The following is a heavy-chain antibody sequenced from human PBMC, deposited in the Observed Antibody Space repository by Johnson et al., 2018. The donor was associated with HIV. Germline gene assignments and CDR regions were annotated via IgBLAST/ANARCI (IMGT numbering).Heavy chain of an antibody. CDR3: AKERSFTADAFDI. J-gene: IGHJ3*02. CDR2: VSWNGSRT. D-gene: IGHD3-10*01. Sequence: VQLVESGGGVVRPGESLRLSCATSGFTFDDYAMHWVHQAPGKRLEWVSGVSWNGSRTHYADSVKGRFIISRDNSKNTLYLQMNSLRAEDTAVYYCAKERSFTADAFDIWGQGTMVTVSS. CDR1: GFTFDDYA. V-gene: IGHV3-35*01.